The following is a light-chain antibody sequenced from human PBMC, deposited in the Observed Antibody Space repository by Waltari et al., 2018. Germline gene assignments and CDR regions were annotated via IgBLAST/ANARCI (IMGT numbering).Light chain of an antibody. V-gene: IGKV4-1*01. CDR2: WAS. CDR1: QSVLYSNNKNY. J-gene: IGKJ1*01. Sequence: DIVMPQSPDSLPVSLGERAPITFNSTQSVLYSNNKNYLAWYQQKAGQPPKLLIYWASSRESGVPDRFSGSGSGTDFTLTISSLQAEDVAVYYCQQYYSIPWTFGQGTKVEIK. CDR3: QQYYSIPWT.